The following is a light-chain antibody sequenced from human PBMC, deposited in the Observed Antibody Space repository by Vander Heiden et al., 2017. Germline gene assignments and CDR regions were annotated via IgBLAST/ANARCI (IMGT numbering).Light chain of an antibody. CDR3: SAWDASVKGPYVV. CDR1: SSNIGSNS. Sequence: QSLLTQPPSASGTPGPRVTISCSGNSSNIGSNSVNWYQQLPGTAPKLLIYSSNKRPSGVPDRFSGSKSGPSASLAISGLQSEDEGDYYCSAWDASVKGPYVVFGGGTKLTVL. V-gene: IGLV1-44*01. J-gene: IGLJ2*01. CDR2: SSN.